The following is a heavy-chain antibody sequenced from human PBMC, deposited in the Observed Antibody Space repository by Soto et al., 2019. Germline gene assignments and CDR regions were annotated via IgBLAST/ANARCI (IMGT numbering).Heavy chain of an antibody. CDR1: GGSIRSYY. J-gene: IGHJ5*02. Sequence: QVHLQESGPGLVKASETLSLTCTVSGGSIRSYYWTWIRQPPGKGLEWLGYIFYSGSTFYNPSLKSRVTISIHTSKGQFSLQLTSVTAADTAVYYCARGAADTAMVDPWGQGTLVTVSS. CDR3: ARGAADTAMVDP. V-gene: IGHV4-59*01. CDR2: IFYSGST. D-gene: IGHD5-18*01.